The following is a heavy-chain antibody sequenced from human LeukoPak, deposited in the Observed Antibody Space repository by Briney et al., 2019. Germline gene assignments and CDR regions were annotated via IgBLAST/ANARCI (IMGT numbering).Heavy chain of an antibody. Sequence: PGGSLRLSCAAPGFTFDKYAMHWVRQAPGKGLEWVSGISWNSGSIDYADSVKGRFTISRDNAKNSLYLQMNSLRPEDTALYYCAAVLWMTTNWFDSWGQGTLVTVSS. D-gene: IGHD5-12*01. CDR1: GFTFDKYA. J-gene: IGHJ5*01. CDR2: ISWNSGSI. V-gene: IGHV3-9*01. CDR3: AAVLWMTTNWFDS.